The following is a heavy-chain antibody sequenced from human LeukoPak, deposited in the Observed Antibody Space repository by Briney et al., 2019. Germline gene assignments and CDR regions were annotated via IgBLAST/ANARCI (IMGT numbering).Heavy chain of an antibody. D-gene: IGHD6-13*01. CDR3: AREEYSSSWYLDQSGDWFDR. J-gene: IGHJ5*02. CDR2: IYYSGST. Sequence: GKGLEWIGYIYYSGSTNYKPSLKRRVTISVDTYKNQFSLKLSSVTAADTAVYYCAREEYSSSWYLDQSGDWFDRLRQGSPVTV. V-gene: IGHV4-59*12.